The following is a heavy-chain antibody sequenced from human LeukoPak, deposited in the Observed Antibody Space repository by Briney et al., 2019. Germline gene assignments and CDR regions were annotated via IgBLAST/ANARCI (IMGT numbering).Heavy chain of an antibody. J-gene: IGHJ4*02. Sequence: GGSLRLSCAASGFTFSSHSMNWVRQAPGKGLEWVSYISSSSSTIYYADSVKGRFTISRDNAKNSLYLQMNSLRAEDTAVYYCARDYYDSSGYYHGGYWGQGTLVTVSS. V-gene: IGHV3-48*01. CDR2: ISSSSSTI. CDR1: GFTFSSHS. CDR3: ARDYYDSSGYYHGGY. D-gene: IGHD3-22*01.